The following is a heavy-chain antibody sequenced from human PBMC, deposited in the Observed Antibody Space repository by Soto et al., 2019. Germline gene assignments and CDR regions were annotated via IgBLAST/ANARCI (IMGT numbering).Heavy chain of an antibody. CDR1: GFTFSSYA. J-gene: IGHJ5*02. CDR2: ISGSGGST. CDR3: AKGGLDDFWSGYYPGWFDP. D-gene: IGHD3-3*01. V-gene: IGHV3-23*01. Sequence: EVQLLESGGGLVQPGGSLRLSCAASGFTFSSYAMSWVRQAPGKGLEWVSAISGSGGSTYYADSVKGRFTISRDNSKNTLYLQMNSLRAEDTAVYYCAKGGLDDFWSGYYPGWFDPWGQGTLVTVSS.